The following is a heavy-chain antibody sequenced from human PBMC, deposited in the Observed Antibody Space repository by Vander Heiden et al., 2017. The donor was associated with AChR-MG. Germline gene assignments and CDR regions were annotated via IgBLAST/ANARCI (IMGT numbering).Heavy chain of an antibody. D-gene: IGHD5-18*01. CDR2: IDYSGNT. CDR3: ARGGRGYGYGSCDY. CDR1: GGSVNRGTYY. Sequence: QVQLQESGPGLVKPSETLSLTCTVSGGSVNRGTYYWSWIRQPPGRGLEWIGYIDYSGNTNYKSSLKSRVTISADTSKNQFSLKLNSVTAADTAVYFGARGGRGYGYGSCDYWGQGTLGTVSS. V-gene: IGHV4-61*01. J-gene: IGHJ4*02.